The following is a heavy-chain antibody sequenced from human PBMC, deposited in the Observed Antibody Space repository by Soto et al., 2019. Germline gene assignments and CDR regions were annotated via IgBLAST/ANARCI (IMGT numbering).Heavy chain of an antibody. J-gene: IGHJ6*02. CDR2: INPNSGGT. CDR3: ARSTYYYGSGSYSETDYYYGMDV. D-gene: IGHD3-10*01. Sequence: RASVKVSCKASGYTFTGYYMHWVRQAPGQGLEWMGWINPNSGGTNYAQKFQGWVTMTRDTSISTAYMELSRLRSDDTAVYYCARSTYYYGSGSYSETDYYYGMDVWGQGTTVTVSS. CDR1: GYTFTGYY. V-gene: IGHV1-2*04.